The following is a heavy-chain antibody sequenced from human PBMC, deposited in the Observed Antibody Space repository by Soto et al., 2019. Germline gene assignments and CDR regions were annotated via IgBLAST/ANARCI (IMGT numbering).Heavy chain of an antibody. J-gene: IGHJ4*02. V-gene: IGHV3-23*01. CDR3: AKDPHS. CDR1: GFTFSSHA. CDR2: ISGSEYST. Sequence: EVQLLESGGGLVQPGGSVRLSCTASGFTFSSHAMSWVRQAPGKGLEWVSGISGSEYSTYYADSVEGRFTISRDNSKSTLYLQINSLRADDTAVYYCAKDPHSWGQGTQVTVSS.